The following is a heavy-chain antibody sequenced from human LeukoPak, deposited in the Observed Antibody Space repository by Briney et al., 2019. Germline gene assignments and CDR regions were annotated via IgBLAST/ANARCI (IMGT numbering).Heavy chain of an antibody. CDR2: INTNTGNP. CDR3: ARRGQQGVYYYDSSGYYSHDAFDI. Sequence: GASVKVSCKASGYTFTSYAMNWVRQAPGQGLEWMGWINTNTGNPTYAQGFTGRFVFSLDTSVSTAYLQISSLKAEDTAVYYCARRGQQGVYYYDSSGYYSHDAFDIWGQGTMVTVSS. CDR1: GYTFTSYA. V-gene: IGHV7-4-1*02. J-gene: IGHJ3*02. D-gene: IGHD3-22*01.